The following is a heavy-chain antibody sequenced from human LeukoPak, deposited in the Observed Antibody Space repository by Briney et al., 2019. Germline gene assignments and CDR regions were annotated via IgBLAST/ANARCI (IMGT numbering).Heavy chain of an antibody. CDR1: GFTFDDYA. CDR2: ITWNRDNI. CDR3: AKDLSSAITSALVLDV. Sequence: GGSLRLSCTVSGFTFDDYAMQWVRHTPGKGLEWVAGITWNRDNIGYGDSVKGRFTISRDNVKNVLYLQMNSLRPEDTALYYCAKDLSSAITSALVLDVWGQGTTV. V-gene: IGHV3-9*01. D-gene: IGHD3-22*01. J-gene: IGHJ6*02.